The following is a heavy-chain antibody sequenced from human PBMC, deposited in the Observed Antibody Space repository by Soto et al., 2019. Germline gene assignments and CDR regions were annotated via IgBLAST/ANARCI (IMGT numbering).Heavy chain of an antibody. J-gene: IGHJ4*02. V-gene: IGHV3-30*18. CDR3: AKDTGLGMILLWSFDS. Sequence: PGGSLRLSCAASGFTFSSYAMHWVRQAPGKGLEWVAVISYDGSNKYYAHSVKGRFTIFRDNSKSTLYLQMNSLRAEDTAVYYCAKDTGLGMILLWSFDSWGQGTLVTXSS. D-gene: IGHD3-10*01. CDR2: ISYDGSNK. CDR1: GFTFSSYA.